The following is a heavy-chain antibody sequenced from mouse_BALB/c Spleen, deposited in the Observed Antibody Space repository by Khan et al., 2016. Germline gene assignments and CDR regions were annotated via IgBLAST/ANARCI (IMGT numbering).Heavy chain of an antibody. Sequence: VELVESGPGLVAPSQSLSITCTVSGFSLTGYGVNWVRQPPGKGLEWLGKIWADGRTDYNSALKSRGSISKDKSKSQVVLKMKGLQTDDTANYYCSSDYDWFAYWGQGTLVIVSA. D-gene: IGHD2-12*01. J-gene: IGHJ3*01. CDR3: SSDYDWFAY. CDR1: GFSLTGYG. CDR2: IWADGRT. V-gene: IGHV2-6-7*01.